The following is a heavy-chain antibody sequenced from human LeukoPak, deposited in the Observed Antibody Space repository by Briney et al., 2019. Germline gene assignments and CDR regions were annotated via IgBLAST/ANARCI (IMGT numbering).Heavy chain of an antibody. Sequence: GGSLRLSCAASGFSFSSNSMNWVRQAPGKGLEWVSSISSSSSYIYYVDSVKGRFTISRDNARNSLYLQMNSLRAEDTAVYYCARLVLSVGYSNYHDYFDYWGQGTLVTVSS. V-gene: IGHV3-21*04. CDR1: GFSFSSNS. J-gene: IGHJ4*02. CDR3: ARLVLSVGYSNYHDYFDY. CDR2: ISSSSSYI. D-gene: IGHD4-11*01.